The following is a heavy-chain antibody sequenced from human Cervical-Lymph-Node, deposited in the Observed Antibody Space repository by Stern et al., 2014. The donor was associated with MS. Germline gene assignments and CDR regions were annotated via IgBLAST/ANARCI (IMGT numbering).Heavy chain of an antibody. J-gene: IGHJ5*02. D-gene: IGHD3-22*01. CDR2: IYYSGPT. Sequence: QVQLQESGPGLVKPSQTLSLTCTVSGGSISSDTYYWSWIRQHPGRGLAWIGYIYYSGPTHYNPSLKSRVSISVDTSKKQFSLTLSSVTAADTAVYYCAREAYYYDASGTSWGQGTLVTVSS. V-gene: IGHV4-31*03. CDR1: GGSISSDTYY. CDR3: AREAYYYDASGTS.